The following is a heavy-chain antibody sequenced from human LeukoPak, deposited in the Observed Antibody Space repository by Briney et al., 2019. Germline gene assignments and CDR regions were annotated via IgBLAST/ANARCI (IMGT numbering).Heavy chain of an antibody. D-gene: IGHD5-12*01. CDR1: GGTFSSYA. CDR2: IIPIFGTA. V-gene: IGHV1-69*05. CDR3: ARDKGGYTMLFDI. Sequence: ASVKVSCKASGGTFSSYAISWVRQAPGQGLEWMGRIIPIFGTANYAQKFQGRVTITTDESTSTAYMELSSLRSEDTAVYYCARDKGGYTMLFDIWGQGTMVTVSS. J-gene: IGHJ3*02.